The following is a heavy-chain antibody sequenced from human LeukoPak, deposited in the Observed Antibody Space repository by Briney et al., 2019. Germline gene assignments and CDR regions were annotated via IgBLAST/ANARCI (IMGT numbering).Heavy chain of an antibody. D-gene: IGHD6-13*01. CDR1: GGSISSGSYY. Sequence: SETLSLTCTVSGGSISSGSYYWSWIRQPAGKGLEWIGRIYTSGSTNYNPSLKSRVTISVDTSKNQFSLKLSSVTAADTAVYYCARDIRIAAAGTGYYYMDVWGKGTTVTVSS. CDR2: IYTSGST. CDR3: ARDIRIAAAGTGYYYMDV. V-gene: IGHV4-61*02. J-gene: IGHJ6*03.